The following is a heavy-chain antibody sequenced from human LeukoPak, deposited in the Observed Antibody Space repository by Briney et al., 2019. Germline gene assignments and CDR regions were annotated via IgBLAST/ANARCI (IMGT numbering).Heavy chain of an antibody. CDR3: AKDMVRGVIRRWFDP. V-gene: IGHV3-23*01. CDR2: ISGSGGST. Sequence: GGSLRLSCAASGFTFSSYAMSWVRQAPGKGLEWVSAISGSGGSTYYADSVKGRFTISRDNSKNTLYLQMNSLRAEDTAVYYCAKDMVRGVIRRWFDPWGQGTLVTVSS. D-gene: IGHD3-10*01. J-gene: IGHJ5*02. CDR1: GFTFSSYA.